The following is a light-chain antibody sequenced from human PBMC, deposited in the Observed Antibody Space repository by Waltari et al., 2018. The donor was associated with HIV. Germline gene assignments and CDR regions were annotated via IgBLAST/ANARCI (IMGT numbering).Light chain of an antibody. CDR2: TTS. CDR1: QSIADY. Sequence: DIQMTQSPSSLSASVGDRVTITCRPSQSIADYLNWYQQKPGKPPKLLIYTTSNLQSGVPSRFSGSGSGTDFTLTIGSLQPEDFATYYCQQTYSTPWTFGQGTKVEIK. V-gene: IGKV1-39*01. CDR3: QQTYSTPWT. J-gene: IGKJ1*01.